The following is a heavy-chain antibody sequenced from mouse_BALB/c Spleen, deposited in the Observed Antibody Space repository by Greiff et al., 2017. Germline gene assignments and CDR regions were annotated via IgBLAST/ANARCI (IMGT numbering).Heavy chain of an antibody. CDR3: ARDPYYDYDFHY. CDR1: GFTFSSYG. Sequence: EVQRVESGGGLVEPGGSLKLSCAASGFTFSSYGMSWVRQTPDKRLELVATINSNGGSTYYPDSVKGRFTISRDNAKNTLYLQMSSLKSEDTAMYYCARDPYYDYDFHYWGQGTTLTVSS. D-gene: IGHD2-4*01. J-gene: IGHJ2*01. CDR2: INSNGGST. V-gene: IGHV5-6-3*01.